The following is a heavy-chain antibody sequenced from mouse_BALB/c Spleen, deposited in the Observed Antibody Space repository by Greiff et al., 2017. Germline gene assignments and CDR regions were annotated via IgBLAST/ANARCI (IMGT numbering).Heavy chain of an antibody. CDR1: GFTFSSYA. V-gene: IGHV5-6-5*01. CDR3: ARGRAITTDWYFDV. D-gene: IGHD2-4*01. CDR2: ISSGGST. J-gene: IGHJ1*01. Sequence: EVKLMESGGGLVKPGGSLKLSCAASGFTFSSYAMSWVRQTPEKRLEWVASISSGGSTYYPDSVKGRFTISRDNARNILYLQMSSLRSEDTAMYYCARGRAITTDWYFDVWGAGTTVTVSS.